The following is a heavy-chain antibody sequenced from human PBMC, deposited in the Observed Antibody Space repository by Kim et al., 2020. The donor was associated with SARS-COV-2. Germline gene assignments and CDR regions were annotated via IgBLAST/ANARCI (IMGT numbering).Heavy chain of an antibody. Sequence: GGSLRLSCAASGFTFSSYWMHWVRQAPGKGLVWVSRINSDGSSTSYADSVKGRFTISRDNAKNTLYLQMNSLRAEDTAVYYCARGEFCCGYYYYYGMDVWGQGTTVTVSS. D-gene: IGHD3-10*01. CDR3: ARGEFCCGYYYYYGMDV. J-gene: IGHJ6*02. CDR2: INSDGSST. CDR1: GFTFSSYW. V-gene: IGHV3-74*01.